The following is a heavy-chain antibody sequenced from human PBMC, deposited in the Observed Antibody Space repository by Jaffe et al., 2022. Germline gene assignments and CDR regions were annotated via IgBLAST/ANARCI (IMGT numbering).Heavy chain of an antibody. CDR2: IKQDGSEK. CDR3: ATRSIVVRRTDH. J-gene: IGHJ4*02. D-gene: IGHD6-6*01. V-gene: IGHV3-7*01. CDR1: GFTLSAYW. Sequence: EGQLVESGGGLVQPGGSLRLSCAASGFTLSAYWVTWFRQAPGKGLEWVANIKQDGSEKYYVDSVKGRFSISRDNAKNSVLLQMNSLRAEDTAVYYCATRSIVVRRTDHWGQGTLVTVSS.